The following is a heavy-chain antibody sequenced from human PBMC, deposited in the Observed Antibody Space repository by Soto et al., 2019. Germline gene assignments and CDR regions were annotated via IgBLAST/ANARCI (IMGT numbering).Heavy chain of an antibody. V-gene: IGHV1-18*01. Sequence: ASVKVSCKASGYTFTSYGISWVRQAPGQGLEWMGWISAYNGNTNYAQKLQGRVTMTTDTSTSTAYMELRSLRSDDTAVYYCAAAYYYDSSGYYYNWFDPWGQGTLVTVSS. CDR1: GYTFTSYG. CDR2: ISAYNGNT. J-gene: IGHJ5*02. D-gene: IGHD3-22*01. CDR3: AAAYYYDSSGYYYNWFDP.